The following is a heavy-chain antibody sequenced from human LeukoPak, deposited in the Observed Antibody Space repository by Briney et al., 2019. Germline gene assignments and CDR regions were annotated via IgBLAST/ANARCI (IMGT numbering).Heavy chain of an antibody. V-gene: IGHV3-30*02. CDR2: IRYDGSNK. CDR3: AKDRDFGVDHFDY. CDR1: GFTFSSYG. J-gene: IGHJ4*02. D-gene: IGHD3-3*01. Sequence: GGSLRLSCAASGFTFSSYGMHWVRQAPGKGLEWVAFIRYDGSNKYYADSVNGRFTISRDNSKNTLYLQMNSLRAEDTAVYYCAKDRDFGVDHFDYWGQGTLVTVSS.